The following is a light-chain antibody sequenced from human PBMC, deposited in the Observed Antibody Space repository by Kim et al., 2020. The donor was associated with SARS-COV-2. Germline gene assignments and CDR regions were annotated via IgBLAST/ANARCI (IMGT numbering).Light chain of an antibody. J-gene: IGKJ4*01. CDR3: QQYHNWPPLT. Sequence: SAGEGATLSCRASQSVSSDLAWYQQKPGQAPRLLIYGASTRATGIPARFSGSGSGTEFTLTIGSLQSEDFAVYYCQQYHNWPPLTFGGGTKVDIK. CDR2: GAS. CDR1: QSVSSD. V-gene: IGKV3-15*01.